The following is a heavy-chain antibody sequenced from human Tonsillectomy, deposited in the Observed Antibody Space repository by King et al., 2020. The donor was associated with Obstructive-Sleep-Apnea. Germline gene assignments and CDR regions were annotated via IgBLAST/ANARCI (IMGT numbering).Heavy chain of an antibody. CDR3: ARSGYSRGRPGFDY. V-gene: IGHV4-59*01. J-gene: IGHJ4*02. D-gene: IGHD6-19*01. Sequence: QVQLQESGPGLVKPSETLSLTCTVSGGSISSYYWSWIRQPPGKGLEWIGYIYYSGSTNYNPSLKSRVTISVDTSKNQFSLKLSSVTAADTAVYYCARSGYSRGRPGFDYWGQGTLVTVSP. CDR2: IYYSGST. CDR1: GGSISSYY.